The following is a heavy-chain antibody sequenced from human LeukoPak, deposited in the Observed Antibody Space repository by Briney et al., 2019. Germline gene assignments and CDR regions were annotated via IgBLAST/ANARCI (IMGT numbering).Heavy chain of an antibody. CDR1: GGSISSGGYY. CDR3: ARVRITGTTAYPDY. D-gene: IGHD1-20*01. J-gene: IGHJ4*02. V-gene: IGHV4-31*03. Sequence: SQTLSLTCNVSGGSISSGGYYWSWMRQHPGKGLEWIGYIYYSGSTYYNPSLKSRVTISVDTSKKQFSLKLSSVTAAVTPVYYCARVRITGTTAYPDYWGQGTLVTVSS. CDR2: IYYSGST.